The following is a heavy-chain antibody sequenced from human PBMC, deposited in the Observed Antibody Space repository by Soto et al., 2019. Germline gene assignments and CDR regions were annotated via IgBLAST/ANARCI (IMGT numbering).Heavy chain of an antibody. V-gene: IGHV3-23*01. CDR3: AKLPSYDFWSGYLFDY. CDR1: GFTFSSYA. J-gene: IGHJ4*02. D-gene: IGHD3-3*01. Sequence: GSLRLSCAASGFTFSSYAMSWVRQAPGKGLEWVSAISGSGGSTYYADSVKGRFTISRDNSKNTLYLQMNSLRAEDTAVYYCAKLPSYDFWSGYLFDYWGQGTLVTVSS. CDR2: ISGSGGST.